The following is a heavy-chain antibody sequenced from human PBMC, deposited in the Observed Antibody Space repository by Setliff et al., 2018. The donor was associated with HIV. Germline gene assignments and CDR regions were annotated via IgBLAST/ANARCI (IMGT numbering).Heavy chain of an antibody. CDR3: ARVGSYWTQFDY. CDR2: MTPYSGNT. Sequence: GASVKVSCKASGYTFSHDAISWVRQAPGHGLEWMGWMTPYSGNTGYAQKFQGRVSMTRNTSISTAYMELSSLRSEDTAVYYCARVGSYWTQFDYWGQGTLVTVSS. D-gene: IGHD2-15*01. CDR1: GYTFSHDA. V-gene: IGHV1-8*02. J-gene: IGHJ4*01.